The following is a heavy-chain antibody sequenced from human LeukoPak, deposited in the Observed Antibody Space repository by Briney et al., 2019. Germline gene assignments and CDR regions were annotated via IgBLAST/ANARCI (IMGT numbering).Heavy chain of an antibody. CDR2: INAGNGNT. V-gene: IGHV1-3*01. D-gene: IGHD6-13*01. J-gene: IGHJ4*02. CDR1: GYTFTNYA. Sequence: GASVKVSCKASGYTFTNYAIHWVRRAPGQRLEWMGWINAGNGNTKYLERFQGRVTITRDTSASTAFMELSSLRYEDTAVFYCARGPIAAVAFFDYWGQGTLVSVSS. CDR3: ARGPIAAVAFFDY.